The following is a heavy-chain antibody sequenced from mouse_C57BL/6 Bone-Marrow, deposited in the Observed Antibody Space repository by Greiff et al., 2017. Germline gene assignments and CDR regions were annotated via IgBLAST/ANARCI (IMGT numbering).Heavy chain of an antibody. D-gene: IGHD2-1*01. CDR3: TYGNYEGFDY. Sequence: EVKLMESGAELVRPGASVKLSCTASGFNIKDDYMHWVKQRPEQGLEWIGWIDPENGDTEYASKFQGKATITADTSSNTAYLQLSSLTSEDTAVYYCTYGNYEGFDYWGQGTTLTVSS. J-gene: IGHJ2*01. CDR1: GFNIKDDY. CDR2: IDPENGDT. V-gene: IGHV14-4*01.